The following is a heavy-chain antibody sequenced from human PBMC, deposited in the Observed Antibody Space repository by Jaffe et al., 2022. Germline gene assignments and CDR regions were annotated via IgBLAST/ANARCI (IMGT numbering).Heavy chain of an antibody. CDR3: AHSFPYYHYMDV. V-gene: IGHV2-5*01. CDR2: IYWNDDK. Sequence: QITLKESGPTLVKPTQTLTLTCTFSGFSLNTSGVGVGWIRQPPGRALEWLAVIYWNDDKRYSPSLKSRLTITKDTSKNQVVLTMTNMDPVDTATYYCAHSFPYYHYMDVWGKGTTVTVSS. J-gene: IGHJ6*03. CDR1: GFSLNTSGVG.